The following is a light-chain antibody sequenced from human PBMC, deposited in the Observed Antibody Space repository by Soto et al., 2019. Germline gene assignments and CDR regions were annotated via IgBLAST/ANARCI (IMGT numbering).Light chain of an antibody. V-gene: IGLV2-14*01. Sequence: QSALTQPASVSGSPGQSITISCTGTSSDVGGYNYVSWYQQHPGKAPKLMIYEVSNRPSGVSNRFSGSKSGNTASLTVSGLQAEDEADYYCTSYRSSNTWVFGGGTTVTVL. CDR2: EVS. CDR3: TSYRSSNTWV. CDR1: SSDVGGYNY. J-gene: IGLJ3*02.